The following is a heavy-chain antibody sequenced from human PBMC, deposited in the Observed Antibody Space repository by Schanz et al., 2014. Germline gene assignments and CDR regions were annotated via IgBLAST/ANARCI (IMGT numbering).Heavy chain of an antibody. D-gene: IGHD2-15*01. CDR2: ISSSGSYI. CDR1: GFTISSYS. V-gene: IGHV3-21*04. CDR3: AKARRKSNCSGGRCFHYSYYGMDV. Sequence: EVHLVESGGGLVKRGGSLRLSCAASGFTISSYSMNWVRQAPGKGLEWVSSISSSGSYIYYADSVKGRFSISRDNAKNSLFLQMNRLRAEDTAVYYCAKARRKSNCSGGRCFHYSYYGMDVWGQGTTVTVSS. J-gene: IGHJ6*02.